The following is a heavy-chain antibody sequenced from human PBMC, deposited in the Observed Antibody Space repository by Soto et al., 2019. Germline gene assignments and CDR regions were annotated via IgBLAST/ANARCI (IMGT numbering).Heavy chain of an antibody. Sequence: PGESLKISCKGSGCIFSNYWIGWVRQMPGKGLEWMGIIHGGDSPTRYSPSFEGQVTISTDKSISTAYLQWSSLKASDTAMYYCARRGTYSSGWDYWGQGTLVTVSS. D-gene: IGHD6-19*01. CDR3: ARRGTYSSGWDY. CDR1: GCIFSNYW. J-gene: IGHJ4*02. V-gene: IGHV5-51*01. CDR2: IHGGDSPT.